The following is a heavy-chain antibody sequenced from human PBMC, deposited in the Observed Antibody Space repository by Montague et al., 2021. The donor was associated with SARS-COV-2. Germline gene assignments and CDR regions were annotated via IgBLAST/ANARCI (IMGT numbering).Heavy chain of an antibody. CDR1: GGSIMRSDYY. V-gene: IGHV4-39*01. Sequence: SETLSLTCTVSGGSIMRSDYYWGWIRQAPGKGLEWIGSIYYSGRTMYTPSLKTRLSMSIDKSKNQFSLRLNSVTAADTSIYCCARHDTGDPPFGDWGQGTLVTVSS. D-gene: IGHD7-27*01. CDR3: ARHDTGDPPFGD. CDR2: IYYSGRT. J-gene: IGHJ4*02.